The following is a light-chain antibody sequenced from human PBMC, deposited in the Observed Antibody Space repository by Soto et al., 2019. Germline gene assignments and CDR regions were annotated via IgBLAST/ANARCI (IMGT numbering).Light chain of an antibody. CDR2: DVT. CDR3: TSYTSTNSYVA. J-gene: IGLJ2*01. CDR1: STDVGGHYY. Sequence: QSALTQPASGSGSPGQSITISCTGTSTDVGGHYYVSWYQQHPGKAPKLIIYDVTDRPSGVSHRFSGSKSGNTASLTISGLQAEDEADYYCTSYTSTNSYVAVGGGTKVTVL. V-gene: IGLV2-14*03.